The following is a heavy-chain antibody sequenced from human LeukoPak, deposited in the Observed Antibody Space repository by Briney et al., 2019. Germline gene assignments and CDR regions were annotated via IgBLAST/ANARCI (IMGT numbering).Heavy chain of an antibody. D-gene: IGHD1-26*01. V-gene: IGHV4-4*07. CDR1: GGSISIYY. CDR3: ARDKTGATIGWFDP. J-gene: IGHJ5*02. Sequence: PSETLSLTCTVSGGSISIYYWSWIRQPAGKGLEWIGRIYTSGSTYYNPSLKSRVTISVDTSKKQFSLKLSSVTAADTAVYCCARDKTGATIGWFDPWGQGTLVTVSS. CDR2: IYTSGST.